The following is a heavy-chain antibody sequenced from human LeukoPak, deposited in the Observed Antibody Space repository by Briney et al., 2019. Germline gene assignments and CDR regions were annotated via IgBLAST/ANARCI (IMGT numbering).Heavy chain of an antibody. D-gene: IGHD3-10*01. CDR2: IYPGDSDT. Sequence: GESLKISCKGFGYSFADYWIAWVRQMPGKGLEWMGIIYPGDSDTRFSPPFQGQVTISADKSISTTYLQWSSLKASDTAMYYCARGRYYGSGNSCFDYWGQGTLVTVSS. V-gene: IGHV5-51*01. J-gene: IGHJ4*02. CDR3: ARGRYYGSGNSCFDY. CDR1: GYSFADYW.